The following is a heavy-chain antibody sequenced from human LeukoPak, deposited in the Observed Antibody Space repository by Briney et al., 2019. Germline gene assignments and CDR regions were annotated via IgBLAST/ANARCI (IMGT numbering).Heavy chain of an antibody. D-gene: IGHD2-2*01. J-gene: IGHJ4*02. V-gene: IGHV3-53*01. Sequence: GGSLRLSCAASGFAVSSNYMSWVRQAPGKGPEWVSVIYSGGTTYYADSVKGRFIIPRDNSKNTLYLQMNSLRADDTAVYFCAREVPATAMFFDYWGQGTLVTVS. CDR2: IYSGGTT. CDR3: AREVPATAMFFDY. CDR1: GFAVSSNY.